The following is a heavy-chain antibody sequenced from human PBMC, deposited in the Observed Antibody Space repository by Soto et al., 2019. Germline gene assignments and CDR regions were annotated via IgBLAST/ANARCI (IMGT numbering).Heavy chain of an antibody. V-gene: IGHV3-33*01. CDR2: IWYDGSNK. CDR3: ARSHSSGWYDAFDI. CDR1: GFTFISYG. D-gene: IGHD6-19*01. Sequence: PWGSLRLSCAASGFTFISYGIHFFRHSPGKGLEWVAVIWYDGSNKYYADSVKGRFTISRDNSKNTLYLQMNSLRAEDTAVYYCARSHSSGWYDAFDIWGQGTMVTVSS. J-gene: IGHJ3*02.